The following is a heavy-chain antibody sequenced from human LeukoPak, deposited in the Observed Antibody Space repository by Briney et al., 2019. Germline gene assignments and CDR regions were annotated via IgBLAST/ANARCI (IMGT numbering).Heavy chain of an antibody. Sequence: PGGSLRLSCAASGSIPFNSYSMSWVRQAPGKGLEWVSAITSSGETTYYADSVKGRFTISRDNSKNTLYLQMNSLRAEDTAVYYCANAPSSMAAPAYWGQGTLVTVSS. CDR2: ITSSGETT. CDR3: ANAPSSMAAPAY. CDR1: GSIPFNSYS. V-gene: IGHV3-23*01. J-gene: IGHJ4*02. D-gene: IGHD6-6*01.